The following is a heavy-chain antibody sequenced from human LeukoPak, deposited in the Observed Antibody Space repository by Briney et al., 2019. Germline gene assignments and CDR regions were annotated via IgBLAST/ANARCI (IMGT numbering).Heavy chain of an antibody. D-gene: IGHD5-24*01. V-gene: IGHV1-2*06. CDR2: INPNSGGT. CDR3: ARRDSIDI. Sequence: AXXXVSCKASGYTFTGYYMHWVRQAPGQGLEWMGRINPNSGGTNYEQKFRGRVTMTRETSISTAYMELSRLRSDDTAVYYCARRDSIDIWGQGTMVTVSS. CDR1: GYTFTGYY. J-gene: IGHJ3*02.